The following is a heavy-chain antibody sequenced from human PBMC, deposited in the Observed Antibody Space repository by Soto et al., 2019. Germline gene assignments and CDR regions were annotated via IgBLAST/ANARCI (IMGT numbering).Heavy chain of an antibody. J-gene: IGHJ3*02. CDR2: ISGSGSRT. CDR3: TKRVNGFEI. Sequence: EVQLLESGGGLVQPGGSLRLSCAASGFPFTKYAMSWVRQAPGKGLEWVSAISGSGSRTYYADSVKGRFTTSRDNSKNTVYLQMNSLRPEDTALYYCTKRVNGFEIWGQGTMVTVSS. CDR1: GFPFTKYA. V-gene: IGHV3-23*01.